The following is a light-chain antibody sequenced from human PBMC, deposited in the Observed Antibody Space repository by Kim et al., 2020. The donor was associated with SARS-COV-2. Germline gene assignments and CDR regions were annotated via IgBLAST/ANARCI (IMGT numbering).Light chain of an antibody. CDR2: SND. CDR3: ATWDDSLNGPV. J-gene: IGLJ2*01. CDR1: SSNIESNT. Sequence: GQRVTISCSGSSSNIESNTVNWYQQRPGTAPKLLIWSNDQRPSGVPDRFSGSKSGTSASLAISGLQSEDEADYYCATWDDSLNGPVFGGGTQLTVL. V-gene: IGLV1-44*01.